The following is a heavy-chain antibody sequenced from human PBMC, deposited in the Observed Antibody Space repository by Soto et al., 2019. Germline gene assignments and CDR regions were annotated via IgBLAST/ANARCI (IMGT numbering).Heavy chain of an antibody. CDR3: ARGKSTYYYDSSGYRHPANAFDI. D-gene: IGHD3-22*01. J-gene: IGHJ3*02. Sequence: QVQLVQSGAEVKKPGASVKVSCKASGYTSTSYGISWVRQAPGQGLEWMGWISAYNGNTNYAQKLQGRVTMTTDTSTSKAYMERRSLRSDDTAVYYCARGKSTYYYDSSGYRHPANAFDIWGQGTMFTVSS. CDR2: ISAYNGNT. V-gene: IGHV1-18*04. CDR1: GYTSTSYG.